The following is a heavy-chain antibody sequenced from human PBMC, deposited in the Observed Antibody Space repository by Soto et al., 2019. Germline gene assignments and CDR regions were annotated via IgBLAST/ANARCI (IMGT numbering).Heavy chain of an antibody. CDR1: GFTFTSYA. J-gene: IGHJ4*02. CDR2: ISDDGINE. Sequence: QVQLVESGGSVVQPGRSLRLSCEASGFTFTSYAMHWVRQAPGKGLEWVAVISDDGINEYYADSVKGRFTISRDNSKNTLFLQMSSSGVEDTAVYYCARDRLRLGELSLIGYFDYWGQGTLVTVSS. D-gene: IGHD3-16*02. V-gene: IGHV3-30*15. CDR3: ARDRLRLGELSLIGYFDY.